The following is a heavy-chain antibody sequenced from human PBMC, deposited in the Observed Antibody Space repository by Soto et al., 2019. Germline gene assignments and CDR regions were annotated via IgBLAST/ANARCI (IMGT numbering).Heavy chain of an antibody. V-gene: IGHV3-53*01. CDR2: IYSGGST. Sequence: GGSLRLSCAASGFTVSSNYMSWVRQAPGKGLEWVSVIYSGGSTYYADSVKGRFTISRDNSKNTLYLQMNSLRAEDTAVYYCAREPPPYDFWSGSSYYFDYWGQGTLVTVSS. D-gene: IGHD3-3*01. CDR1: GFTVSSNY. J-gene: IGHJ4*02. CDR3: AREPPPYDFWSGSSYYFDY.